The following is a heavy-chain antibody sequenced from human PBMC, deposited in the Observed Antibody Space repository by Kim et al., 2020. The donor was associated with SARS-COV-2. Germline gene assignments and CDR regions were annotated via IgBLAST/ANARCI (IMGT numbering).Heavy chain of an antibody. D-gene: IGHD3-16*02. Sequence: YTPSLKSRVTISVDKSKIHFSLKLSYVTAADTAVYYCARGITFGGVIVHSWGQGHLVTVSS. J-gene: IGHJ4*02. V-gene: IGHV4-4*02. CDR3: ARGITFGGVIVHS.